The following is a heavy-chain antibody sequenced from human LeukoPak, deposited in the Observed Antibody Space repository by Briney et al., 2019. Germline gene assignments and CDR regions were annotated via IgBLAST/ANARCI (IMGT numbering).Heavy chain of an antibody. J-gene: IGHJ4*02. CDR3: ARGRRQLVRSWGY. CDR2: IHHGGTA. CDR1: GGSITSGNW. D-gene: IGHD6-13*01. Sequence: PSGTLSLTCAVSGGSITSGNWWTWVRQSPGKGLEWLGEIHHGGTANYNPSLKSRVTISVDKSKNQFSLKLNSVTAADTAVYYCARGRRQLVRSWGYWGQGTLVTVSS. V-gene: IGHV4-4*02.